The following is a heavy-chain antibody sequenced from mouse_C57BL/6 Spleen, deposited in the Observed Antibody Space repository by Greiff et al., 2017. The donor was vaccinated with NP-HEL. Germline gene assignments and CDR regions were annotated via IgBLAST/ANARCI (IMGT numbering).Heavy chain of an antibody. CDR3: AKGSYYYGSSWFDY. J-gene: IGHJ2*01. D-gene: IGHD1-1*01. Sequence: QVQLKESGPELVKPGASVKISCKASGYAFSSSWMNWVKQRPGKGLEWIGRIYPGDGDTNYNGKFKGKATLTADKSSSTAYMQLSSLTSEDSAVYFCAKGSYYYGSSWFDYWGQGTTLTVSS. V-gene: IGHV1-82*01. CDR2: IYPGDGDT. CDR1: GYAFSSSW.